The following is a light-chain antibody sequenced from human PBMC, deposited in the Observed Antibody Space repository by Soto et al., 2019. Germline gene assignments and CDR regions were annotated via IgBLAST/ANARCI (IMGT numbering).Light chain of an antibody. CDR1: QSVSSSY. Sequence: EIVLTQSPGNLSLSPGERAPLSCRASQSVSSSYLAWYQQKPGQAPRLLIYGASSRATGIPDRFSGSGSGTDFTLTISRLEPEDFAVYYCQQYGSSPWTFGQGTKVDIK. J-gene: IGKJ1*01. CDR2: GAS. V-gene: IGKV3-20*01. CDR3: QQYGSSPWT.